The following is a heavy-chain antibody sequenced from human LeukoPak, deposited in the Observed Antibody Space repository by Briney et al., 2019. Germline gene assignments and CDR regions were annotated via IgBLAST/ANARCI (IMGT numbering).Heavy chain of an antibody. D-gene: IGHD5-18*01. J-gene: IGHJ4*02. CDR2: INPNTGDT. Sequence: ASVKVSCKTSGYXFTGYYMHWVRQTPGQGLEWMGLINPNTGDTKYAQKFQGRVTMTRDTSISTVYVELSSLTSDDTAVYFCARGNGYLRWFDYWAREPSSPSPQ. V-gene: IGHV1-2*02. CDR3: ARGNGYLRWFDY. CDR1: GYXFTGYY.